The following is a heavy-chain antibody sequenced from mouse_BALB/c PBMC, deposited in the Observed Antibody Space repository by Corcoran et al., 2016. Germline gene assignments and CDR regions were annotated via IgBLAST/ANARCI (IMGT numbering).Heavy chain of an antibody. CDR1: GYSFTSYY. V-gene: IGHV1-66*01. Sequence: QVQLQQSGPELVKPGASVKISCKASGYSFTSYYIHWVKQRPGQGLEWIGWIFPGSGNTKYIEKFKGKATLTADTSSSTAYMQLSSLTSEDSAVYFCARDVRNAMDYWGQGTSVTVSS. CDR3: ARDVRNAMDY. CDR2: IFPGSGNT. D-gene: IGHD1-1*01. J-gene: IGHJ4*01.